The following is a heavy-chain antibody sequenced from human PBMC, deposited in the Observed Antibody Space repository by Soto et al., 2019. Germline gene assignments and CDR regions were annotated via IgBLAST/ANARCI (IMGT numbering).Heavy chain of an antibody. D-gene: IGHD4-17*01. V-gene: IGHV4-31*03. CDR1: GDSISSGGSY. J-gene: IGHJ4*02. Sequence: SETLSLTCTVSGDSISSGGSYWNWIRQRPGKGLEWMGYIFYSGSFYYTPSLRGRVMMSADTSKNQFYLRLSSVTAADTAVYYCARVARLRRPSAFESSDYWGQGTLVTVSS. CDR3: ARVARLRRPSAFESSDY. CDR2: IFYSGSF.